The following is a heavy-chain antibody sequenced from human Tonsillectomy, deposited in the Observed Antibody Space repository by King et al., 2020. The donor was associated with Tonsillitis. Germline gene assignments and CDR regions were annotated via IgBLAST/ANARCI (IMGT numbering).Heavy chain of an antibody. V-gene: IGHV3-21*01. D-gene: IGHD3-3*01. CDR3: ARDRFLKRLLFYAMDV. CDR1: GFNFYSYT. J-gene: IGHJ6*02. Sequence: VQLVESGGGLVKPGGSLRLSCAASGFNFYSYTMNWVRQAPGKGLEWVSSISSSDSYIHYADSVKGRFTISRDNAKNSLYLQMNSLRAEDTAVYYCARDRFLKRLLFYAMDVWGQGTTVTVSS. CDR2: ISSSDSYI.